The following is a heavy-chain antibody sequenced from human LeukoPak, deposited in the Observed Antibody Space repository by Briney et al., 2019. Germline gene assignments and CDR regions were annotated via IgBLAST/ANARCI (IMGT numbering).Heavy chain of an antibody. CDR2: ISSSSRNI. Sequence: GGSVSLSCAASVFPFNSYYMNWVRQAPGKGLEWVSSISSSSRNIYYADSVKGRFTISRDNAKNSLYLQMNNLGAEDTAVYLCSREDTAASTNLMVYWGQGTLVTISS. J-gene: IGHJ4*02. CDR1: VFPFNSYY. D-gene: IGHD5-18*01. CDR3: SREDTAASTNLMVY. V-gene: IGHV3-21*01.